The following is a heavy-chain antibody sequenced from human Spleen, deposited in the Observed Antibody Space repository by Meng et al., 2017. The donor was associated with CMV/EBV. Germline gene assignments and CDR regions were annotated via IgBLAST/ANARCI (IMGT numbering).Heavy chain of an antibody. Sequence: ASVKVSCKASGYSFTRYDINWVRQATGQGLEWMGWMNPNGGNTGYAQKFQGRVTMTRNTSISTAYMELRSLRSEDTAVYYCARAGSTSYYNGMDVWGQGTTVTVSS. CDR3: ARAGSTSYYNGMDV. V-gene: IGHV1-8*01. CDR1: GYSFTRYD. D-gene: IGHD1-26*01. CDR2: MNPNGGNT. J-gene: IGHJ6*02.